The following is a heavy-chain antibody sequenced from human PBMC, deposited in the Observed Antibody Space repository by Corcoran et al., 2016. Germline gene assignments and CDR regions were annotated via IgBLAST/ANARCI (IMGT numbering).Heavy chain of an antibody. D-gene: IGHD5-18*01. V-gene: IGHV3-30*18. CDR2: ISYDGSNK. CDR1: GFTFSSYG. Sequence: QVQLVESGGGVVQPGRSLRLSCAASGFTFSSYGMHWVRQAPGKGLEWVAVISYDGSNKYYADSVKGRFTISRDNSKNTLYLQMNSLRAEDTAVYYCAKDPYSYGVLGWFDPWGQGTLVTVSS. J-gene: IGHJ5*02. CDR3: AKDPYSYGVLGWFDP.